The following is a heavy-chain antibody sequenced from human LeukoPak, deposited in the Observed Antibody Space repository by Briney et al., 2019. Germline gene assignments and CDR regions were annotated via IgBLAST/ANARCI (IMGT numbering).Heavy chain of an antibody. D-gene: IGHD1-7*01. CDR2: TYYTSKWTG. CDR3: ARRARWNSYFDP. CDR1: GDDVSSDSSS. J-gene: IGHJ5*02. V-gene: IGHV6-1*01. Sequence: SQTLSLTCAISGDDVSSDSSSWHWIGQSPSRGLEWLGRTYYTSKWTGDAAVSVRSRIAIAPDTSKNQFTLQLNSVTVEDTAVYYCARRARWNSYFDPWGQGILVVVSS.